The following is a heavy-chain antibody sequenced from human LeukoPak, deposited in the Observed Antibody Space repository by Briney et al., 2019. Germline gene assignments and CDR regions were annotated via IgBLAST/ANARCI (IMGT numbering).Heavy chain of an antibody. CDR2: MNPSSGNT. D-gene: IGHD6-13*01. V-gene: IGHV1-8*02. CDR3: ARGLGIAAEATSGRNWFDP. J-gene: IGHJ5*02. CDR1: GYTFTGYY. Sequence: ASVKVSCKASGYTFTGYYMHWVRQAPGQGLEWMGWMNPSSGNTGYAQKFQGRVTMTRNTSISTAHMELSSLRSEDTAVYYCARGLGIAAEATSGRNWFDPWGQGTLVTVSS.